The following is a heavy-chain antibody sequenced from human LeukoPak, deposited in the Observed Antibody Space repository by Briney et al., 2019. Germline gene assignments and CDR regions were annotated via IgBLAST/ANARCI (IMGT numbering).Heavy chain of an antibody. Sequence: GGSLRLSCAASGFTFSSYGMHWVRQPPGKGLEWVAFIRHDGSDEYYADSVKGRFSISRDNSKNTLSLQMNSLRAGDTAVYYCAKVHIQLWLTGFDSWGQGTLVTVSS. J-gene: IGHJ4*02. V-gene: IGHV3-30*02. CDR1: GFTFSSYG. CDR2: IRHDGSDE. CDR3: AKVHIQLWLTGFDS. D-gene: IGHD5-18*01.